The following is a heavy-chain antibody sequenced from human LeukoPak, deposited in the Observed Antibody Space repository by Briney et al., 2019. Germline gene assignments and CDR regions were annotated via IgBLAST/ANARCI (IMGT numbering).Heavy chain of an antibody. D-gene: IGHD3-10*01. J-gene: IGHJ2*01. V-gene: IGHV4-39*07. CDR3: ARVTMVYWYFDL. CDR2: IYYSGST. CDR1: GGSISSSSYY. Sequence: SETLSLTCTVSGGSISSSSYYWGWIRQPPGKGLEWIGSIYYSGSTYYNPSLKSRVTISVDTSKNQFSLKLSSVTAADTAVYYCARVTMVYWYFDLWGRGTLVTVSS.